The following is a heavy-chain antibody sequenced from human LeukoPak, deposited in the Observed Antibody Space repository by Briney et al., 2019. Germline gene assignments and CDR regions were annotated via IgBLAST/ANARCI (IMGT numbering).Heavy chain of an antibody. J-gene: IGHJ5*02. V-gene: IGHV1-8*01. CDR1: GYTFTSYD. CDR2: MNPNSGNT. Sequence: ASVKVSCKASGYTFTSYDINWVRQATGQGLEWMGWMNPNSGNTGYAQKFQGRVTMTRNTSISTAYMELSSLRSEDTAVYYCARCLRYSSSWYIWFDPWGQGTLVTVS. CDR3: ARCLRYSSSWYIWFDP. D-gene: IGHD6-13*01.